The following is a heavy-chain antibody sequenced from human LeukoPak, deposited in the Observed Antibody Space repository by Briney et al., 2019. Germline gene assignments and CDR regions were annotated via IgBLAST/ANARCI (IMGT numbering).Heavy chain of an antibody. Sequence: GGSLRLSCVASGFSFSTYAMNWVRQAPGKGLEWVSSISNSGSYIYYADSMKGRFTISRDNAKNSLYLQMNSLRAEDTAVYYCARDPSTAMVINPIDYWGQGTLVTVSS. D-gene: IGHD5-18*01. J-gene: IGHJ4*02. CDR2: ISNSGSYI. V-gene: IGHV3-21*01. CDR3: ARDPSTAMVINPIDY. CDR1: GFSFSTYA.